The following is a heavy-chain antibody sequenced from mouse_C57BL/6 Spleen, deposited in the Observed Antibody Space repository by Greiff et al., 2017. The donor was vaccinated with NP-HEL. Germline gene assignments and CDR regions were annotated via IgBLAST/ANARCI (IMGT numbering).Heavy chain of an antibody. Sequence: EVKLVESGGGLVKPGGSLKLSCAASGFTFSSYAMSWVRQTPEKRLEWVATISDGGSYTYYPDNVKGRFTISRDNAKNNLYLQMSHLKSEDTAMYYCARDDDGYRGYFDVWGTGTTVTVSS. D-gene: IGHD2-3*01. V-gene: IGHV5-4*01. J-gene: IGHJ1*03. CDR3: ARDDDGYRGYFDV. CDR2: ISDGGSYT. CDR1: GFTFSSYA.